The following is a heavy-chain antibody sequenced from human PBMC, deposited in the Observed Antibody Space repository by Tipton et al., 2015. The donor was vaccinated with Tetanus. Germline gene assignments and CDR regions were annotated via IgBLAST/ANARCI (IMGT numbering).Heavy chain of an antibody. Sequence: SLRLSCEASGFIFSDYYMSWFRQAPGKGLEWISYITESDSTIYYADSVKGRFTISRDNAKSSVYLQMNYLSAQDTAVYYCARGIWTGSYTHFDYWGQGTLVTVSS. CDR3: ARGIWTGSYTHFDY. D-gene: IGHD3/OR15-3a*01. CDR1: GFIFSDYY. CDR2: ITESDSTI. V-gene: IGHV3-11*01. J-gene: IGHJ4*02.